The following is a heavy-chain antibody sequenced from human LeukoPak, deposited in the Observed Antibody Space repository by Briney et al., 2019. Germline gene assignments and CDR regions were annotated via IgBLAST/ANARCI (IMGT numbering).Heavy chain of an antibody. D-gene: IGHD3-22*01. V-gene: IGHV3-30-3*01. CDR3: VRESEYYFDHSASFDY. CDR1: GFTFTAYL. Sequence: GGSLRLSCAASGFTFTAYLIHWVRRAPGKGLEWVAVMSSDGNAMFYADSVKGRFTISRDISKNTLYLQMNSLRAEDTAVYYCVRESEYYFDHSASFDYWGQGTLVTVSS. J-gene: IGHJ4*02. CDR2: MSSDGNAM.